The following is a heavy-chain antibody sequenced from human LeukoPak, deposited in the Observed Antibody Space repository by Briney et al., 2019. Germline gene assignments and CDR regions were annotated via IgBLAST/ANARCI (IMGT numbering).Heavy chain of an antibody. CDR3: ARAGGSGLIDY. J-gene: IGHJ4*02. CDR1: GGSISSYY. D-gene: IGHD6-19*01. V-gene: IGHV4-39*07. Sequence: PSETLSLTCTVSGGSISSYYWGWSRQPPGKVLEWIGSMYYSGSTYYNPSLKSRVTISINTSKNQFSLKLTSVTAADTAVYYCARAGGSGLIDYWGQGTLVTVSS. CDR2: MYYSGST.